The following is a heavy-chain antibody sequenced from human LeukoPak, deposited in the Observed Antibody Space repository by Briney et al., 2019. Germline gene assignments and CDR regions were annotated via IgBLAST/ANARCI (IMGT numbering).Heavy chain of an antibody. CDR3: AMAYSSSWYYFDY. Sequence: PSETLSLTCTVSGGSISSTTYYWGWIRRPPGKGLEWIGYIYYSGSTNYNPSLKSRVTIAVDTSKNQFSLRLSSVTAADTAVYYCAMAYSSSWYYFDYWGQGTLVTVSS. CDR1: GGSISSTTYY. D-gene: IGHD6-13*01. J-gene: IGHJ4*02. V-gene: IGHV4-61*05. CDR2: IYYSGST.